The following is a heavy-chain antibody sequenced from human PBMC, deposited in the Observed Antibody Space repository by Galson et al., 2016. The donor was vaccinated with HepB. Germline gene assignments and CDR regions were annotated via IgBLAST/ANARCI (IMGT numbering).Heavy chain of an antibody. CDR1: GFTFSGHW. D-gene: IGHD3-22*01. Sequence: SLRLSCAASGFTFSGHWMYWVRQAPGKGLVWVARINNDGSSTRYADSVKGRLTISRDNAKNSLYLQMNSLSAEDTAVYYCATMFYYYNTGFDRVDAFDIWGQGTMVTVSS. V-gene: IGHV3-74*01. CDR2: INNDGSST. CDR3: ATMFYYYNTGFDRVDAFDI. J-gene: IGHJ3*02.